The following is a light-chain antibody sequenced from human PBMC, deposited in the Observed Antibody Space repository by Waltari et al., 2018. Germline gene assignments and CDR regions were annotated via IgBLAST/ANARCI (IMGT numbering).Light chain of an antibody. CDR3: AAWDDSLGAV. J-gene: IGLJ3*02. V-gene: IGLV1-44*01. CDR1: FSNTEGNS. CDR2: TTN. Sequence: QSVLTQPPSVSGTPGQRVTTSCTGSFSNTEGNSVNWYQQLPGTSPRLLIYTTNQGPSGVPHRFSASKSGTSASLAITGLQSEDEAYYCAAWDDSLGAVFGGGTKLTVL.